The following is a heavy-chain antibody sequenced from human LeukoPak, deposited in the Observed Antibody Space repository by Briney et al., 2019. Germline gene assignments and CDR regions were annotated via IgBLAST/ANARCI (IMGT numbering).Heavy chain of an antibody. J-gene: IGHJ3*02. CDR1: GFTFSSYA. CDR3: ARRRIVGSTDDAFDI. CDR2: ISSDGNTQ. D-gene: IGHD1-26*01. V-gene: IGHV3-30-3*01. Sequence: GGSLRLSCAASGFTFSSYAMHWVRQAPGKGLDWAAVISSDGNTQHYADSVKGRFTISRDNSNNTLYLQMNSLRADDTAIYYCARRRIVGSTDDAFDIWGQGTMVTLSS.